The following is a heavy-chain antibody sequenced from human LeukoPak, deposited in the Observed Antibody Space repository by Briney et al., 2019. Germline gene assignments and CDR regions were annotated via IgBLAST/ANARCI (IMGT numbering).Heavy chain of an antibody. CDR2: MNPNSGNT. Sequence: ASVTVSCKASGYTFTSYDINWVRQATGQGLEWMGWMNPNSGNTVYAQKFQGRVTITRNTSISTAYMELSSLRSEDTAVYYCARGSSSYYYYYYMDVWGKGTTVTVSS. V-gene: IGHV1-8*03. CDR3: ARGSSSYYYYYYMDV. CDR1: GYTFTSYD. J-gene: IGHJ6*03. D-gene: IGHD6-13*01.